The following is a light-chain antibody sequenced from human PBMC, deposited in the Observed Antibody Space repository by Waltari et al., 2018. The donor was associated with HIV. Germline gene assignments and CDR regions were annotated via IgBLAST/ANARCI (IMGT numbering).Light chain of an antibody. Sequence: SSDLTQAPSLSVSPGQTASISCPGHELTHHYVNWYQEKAGQAPVLVISRDSERPLGIPERFSGSRSGSLATLTITGVLADDEADYYCQAAAPSGTSVTFGGGTKLTVL. J-gene: IGLJ2*01. CDR3: QAAAPSGTSVT. CDR1: ELTHHY. V-gene: IGLV3-25*03. CDR2: RDS.